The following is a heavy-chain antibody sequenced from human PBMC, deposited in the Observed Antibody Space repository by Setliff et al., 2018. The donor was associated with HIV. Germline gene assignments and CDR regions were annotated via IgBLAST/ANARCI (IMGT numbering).Heavy chain of an antibody. CDR2: ILSTGERT. J-gene: IGHJ6*03. V-gene: IGHV3-21*01. CDR3: AGVWEGWFHYYYYYYMDV. CDR1: GFTFSGYS. Sequence: PGGSLRLSCAASGFTFSGYSMNWVRQAPGEGLEWVSAILSTGERTFYADSVKGRFTISRDNAKNSLYLQMNSLRAEDTAVYYCAGVWEGWFHYYYYYYMDVWGKGTTVTVSS. D-gene: IGHD6-19*01.